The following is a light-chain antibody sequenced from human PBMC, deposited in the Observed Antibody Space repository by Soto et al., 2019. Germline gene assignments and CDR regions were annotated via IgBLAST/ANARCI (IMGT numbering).Light chain of an antibody. CDR1: QSVNRD. CDR3: QQRSNWPLT. CDR2: DVS. J-gene: IGKJ4*01. V-gene: IGKV3-11*01. Sequence: EILMTQSPVTLSVSPGERATLSCRASQSVNRDLAWYQQKPGQAPRLLIYDVSARATGIPARFSGTGSGTDFTLTISSLEPEDFAVYYCQQRSNWPLTFGGGTKVDIK.